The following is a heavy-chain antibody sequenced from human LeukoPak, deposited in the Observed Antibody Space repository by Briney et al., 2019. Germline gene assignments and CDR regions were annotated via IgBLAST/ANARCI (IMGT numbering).Heavy chain of an antibody. CDR1: GFTFSSYG. CDR2: ISYDGSNK. Sequence: GRSLRLSCAASGFTFSSYGMHWVRQAPGGGLEWVAVISYDGSNKYYADSVKGRFTISRDNSKNTLYLQMNSLRAEDTAVYYCAKIMEEWLFDYWGQGTLVTVSS. CDR3: AKIMEEWLFDY. D-gene: IGHD5-12*01. J-gene: IGHJ4*02. V-gene: IGHV3-30*18.